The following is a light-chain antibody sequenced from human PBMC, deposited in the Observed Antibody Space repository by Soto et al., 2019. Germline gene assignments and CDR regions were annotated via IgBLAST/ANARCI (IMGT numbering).Light chain of an antibody. V-gene: IGKV3-20*01. CDR1: QSVSSY. Sequence: IVLTQSPATLSLTPGERATLSCRASQSVSSYLAWYQQKPGQAPRLLIYGASNRATGIPDRFSGSGSGTDFTLTISRLEPEDFAVYYCQQYGSSPITFGQGTRLEI. J-gene: IGKJ5*01. CDR3: QQYGSSPIT. CDR2: GAS.